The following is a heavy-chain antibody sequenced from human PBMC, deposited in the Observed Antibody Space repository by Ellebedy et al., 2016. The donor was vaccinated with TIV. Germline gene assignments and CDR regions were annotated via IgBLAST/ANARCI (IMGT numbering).Heavy chain of an antibody. CDR3: ARPRGTWRFDP. V-gene: IGHV4-4*02. Sequence: SETLSLXXAVSGGSISSSNWWSWVRQPPGKGLEWIGEIYHSGSTNYNPSLKSRVTISVDKSKNQFSLKLSSVTAADTAVYYCARPRGTWRFDPWGQGTLVTVSS. D-gene: IGHD1-1*01. CDR2: IYHSGST. J-gene: IGHJ5*02. CDR1: GGSISSSNW.